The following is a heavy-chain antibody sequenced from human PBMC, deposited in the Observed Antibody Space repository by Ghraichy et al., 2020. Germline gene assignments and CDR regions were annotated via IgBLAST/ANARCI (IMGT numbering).Heavy chain of an antibody. CDR1: GGSFSGYY. Sequence: SQTLSLTCAVYGGSFSGYYWSWIRQPPGKGLEWIGEINHSGSTNYNPSLKSRVTISVDTSKNQFSLKLSSVTAADTAVYYCATRRRYDILTGTRNYNWFDPWGQGTLVTVSS. J-gene: IGHJ5*02. V-gene: IGHV4-34*01. D-gene: IGHD3-9*01. CDR3: ATRRRYDILTGTRNYNWFDP. CDR2: INHSGST.